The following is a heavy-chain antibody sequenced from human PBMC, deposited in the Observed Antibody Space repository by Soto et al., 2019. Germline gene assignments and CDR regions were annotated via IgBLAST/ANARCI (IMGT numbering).Heavy chain of an antibody. J-gene: IGHJ6*03. D-gene: IGHD1-26*01. CDR3: AKEPLSRFEEPKSRRYYYYYMDV. CDR2: ISYDGSNK. CDR1: GFTFSSYG. Sequence: QVQLVESGGGVVQPGRSLRLSCAASGFTFSSYGMHWVRQAPGKGLEWVAVISYDGSNKYYADSVKGRFTISRDNSKNTLYLQMNSLRAEDTAVYYCAKEPLSRFEEPKSRRYYYYYMDVWGKGTTVTVSS. V-gene: IGHV3-30*18.